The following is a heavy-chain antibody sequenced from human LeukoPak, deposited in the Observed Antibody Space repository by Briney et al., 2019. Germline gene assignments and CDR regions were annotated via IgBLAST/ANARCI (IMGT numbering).Heavy chain of an antibody. CDR3: AREGSSWPYFDY. V-gene: IGHV3-33*01. J-gene: IGHJ4*02. D-gene: IGHD6-13*01. CDR2: MWYDGSNK. Sequence: GGSLRLSCAASGFTFSSYGMHWVRQAPGKGLEWVAVMWYDGSNKYYADSVKGRFTISRDNSKNTLYLQMNSLRAEDTAVYYCAREGSSWPYFDYWGQGTLVTVSS. CDR1: GFTFSSYG.